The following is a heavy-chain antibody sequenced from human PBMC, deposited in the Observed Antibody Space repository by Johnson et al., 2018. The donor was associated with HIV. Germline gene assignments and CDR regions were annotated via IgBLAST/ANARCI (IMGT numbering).Heavy chain of an antibody. D-gene: IGHD5-24*01. J-gene: IGHJ3*02. CDR1: GFTFSSYA. CDR3: AREPPVEMATHDAFDI. CDR2: ISYDGSNK. Sequence: QVQLVESGGGVVQPGRSLRLSCAASGFTFSSYAMHWVRQAPGKGLEWVAVISYDGSNKYYADSVKGRFTISRDNSKNTLYLQMNSLRAEGTAVYYCAREPPVEMATHDAFDIWGQGTMVTVSS. V-gene: IGHV3-30-3*01.